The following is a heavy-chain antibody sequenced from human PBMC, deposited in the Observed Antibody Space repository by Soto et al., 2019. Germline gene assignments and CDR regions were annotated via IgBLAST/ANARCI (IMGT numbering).Heavy chain of an antibody. CDR1: GYTFTDFY. J-gene: IGHJ4*02. D-gene: IGHD3-16*01. Sequence: QVQLVQSGAEVKKPGASVKVSCKASGYTFTDFYMHWVRQAPGQGLEWLGWINPYTGGTNYAQKFQDRVTMTRDTSISTADLDLSRLTSDDTAVYYCARDPIGGGAPYYCDYWGQGTLVTASS. CDR2: INPYTGGT. V-gene: IGHV1-2*02. CDR3: ARDPIGGGAPYYCDY.